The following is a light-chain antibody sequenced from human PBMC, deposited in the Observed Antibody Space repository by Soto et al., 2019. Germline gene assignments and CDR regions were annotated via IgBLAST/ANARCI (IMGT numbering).Light chain of an antibody. V-gene: IGLV3-1*01. CDR3: QAWDSRTSV. CDR1: KLGDKY. J-gene: IGLJ1*01. CDR2: EDT. Sequence: SYELTQPPSVSVSPGQTANITCSGDKLGDKYACWYQQKPGQSPLLVIYEDTKRPSGIPARFSGSNSGNTATLTISGTQAMDEADYYCQAWDSRTSVFGTGTKVTVL.